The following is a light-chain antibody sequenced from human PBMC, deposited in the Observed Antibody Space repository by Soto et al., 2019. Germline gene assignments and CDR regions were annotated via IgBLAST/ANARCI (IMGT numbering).Light chain of an antibody. V-gene: IGKV1-5*03. J-gene: IGKJ1*01. CDR3: QQYNSNSPT. Sequence: LAWYQQKPVTAPKLLMYQASSLQSGVPSRFSGSGSGKEFTLTIGSLQPDDFATYYCQQYNSNSPTFGPGTKVEIX. CDR2: QAS.